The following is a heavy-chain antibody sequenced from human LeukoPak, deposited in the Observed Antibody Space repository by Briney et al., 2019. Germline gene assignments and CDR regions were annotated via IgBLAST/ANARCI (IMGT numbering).Heavy chain of an antibody. J-gene: IGHJ3*02. V-gene: IGHV3-33*01. CDR2: IWYDGSNK. D-gene: IGHD4-17*01. CDR1: VFTFSSYC. CDR3: ARDWDYGDSGHAFDI. Sequence: GGSLRLSCAASVFTFSSYCMHWVRQAPGKGLEWVAVIWYDGSNKYYADSVKGRFTISRDNSKNTLYLQMNSLRAEDTAVYYCARDWDYGDSGHAFDIWGQGTMVTVSS.